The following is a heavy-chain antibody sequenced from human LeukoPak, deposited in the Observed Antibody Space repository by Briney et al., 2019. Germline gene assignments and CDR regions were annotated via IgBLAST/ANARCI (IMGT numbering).Heavy chain of an antibody. Sequence: SETLSLTCTVSGGSISSYYWSWIRHPPAKGLESIGYIYYSGSTNYNPSLKSRVTISVDTSKNQFSLKLSSVTAADTAVYYCARMEDTVSYYYGMDVWGQGTTVTVSS. CDR1: GGSISSYY. J-gene: IGHJ6*02. CDR3: ARMEDTVSYYYGMDV. V-gene: IGHV4-59*08. CDR2: IYYSGST. D-gene: IGHD5-18*01.